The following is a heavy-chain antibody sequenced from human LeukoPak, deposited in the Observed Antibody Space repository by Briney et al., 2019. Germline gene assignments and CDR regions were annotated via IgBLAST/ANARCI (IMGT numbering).Heavy chain of an antibody. D-gene: IGHD1-14*01. V-gene: IGHV3-30*02. CDR2: IRYDGTNK. CDR3: AKAHRKFVRYYYYMDV. Sequence: SGGSLRLSCAASGFSFSDYGMYWVRQAPGKGLEWVAFIRYDGTNKYYGDSVKGRFTISRDNSKITLYLQMNSLRPEDTALYYCAKAHRKFVRYYYYMDVWGKGTTVTVSS. J-gene: IGHJ6*03. CDR1: GFSFSDYG.